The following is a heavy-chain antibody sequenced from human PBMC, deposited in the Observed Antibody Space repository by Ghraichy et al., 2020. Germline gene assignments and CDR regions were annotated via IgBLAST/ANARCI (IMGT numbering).Heavy chain of an antibody. CDR3: AKFARDWPNEYLQH. Sequence: GESLNISCAASGFTFRTYAMSWVRQAPGKGLEWVSAITDNGGTTYDAESVKGRFTISRDNSKNTLFLQMNSLRGEDTAVYYCAKFARDWPNEYLQHWGQGALVTDSS. CDR1: GFTFRTYA. V-gene: IGHV3-23*01. J-gene: IGHJ1*01. D-gene: IGHD3/OR15-3a*01. CDR2: ITDNGGTT.